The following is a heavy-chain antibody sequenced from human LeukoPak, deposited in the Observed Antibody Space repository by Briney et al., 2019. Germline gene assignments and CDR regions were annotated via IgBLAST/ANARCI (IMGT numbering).Heavy chain of an antibody. Sequence: ASVKVSCKASGYTFTSYDINWVRQATGQGLEWMGWINPNSGGTNYAQKFQGRVTMTRDTSISTAYMELSRLRSDDTAVYYCARGGAVVVAAEVDYWGQGTLVTVSS. CDR2: INPNSGGT. J-gene: IGHJ4*02. CDR3: ARGGAVVVAAEVDY. V-gene: IGHV1-2*02. CDR1: GYTFTSYD. D-gene: IGHD2-15*01.